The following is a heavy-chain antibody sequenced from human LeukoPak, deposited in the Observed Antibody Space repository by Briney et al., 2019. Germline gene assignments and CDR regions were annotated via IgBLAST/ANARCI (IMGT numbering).Heavy chain of an antibody. CDR3: AKLLTGRPSGYMDV. Sequence: GGSLRLSCAASGFTFSTYSMNWVRQAPGKGLEWVAGISANGGSTSYADSVKGRFNISRDNSKKTVDLQMNNLRAEDTAVYYCAKLLTGRPSGYMDVWGKGTTVSVSS. CDR2: ISANGGST. J-gene: IGHJ6*03. V-gene: IGHV3-23*01. CDR1: GFTFSTYS. D-gene: IGHD6-6*01.